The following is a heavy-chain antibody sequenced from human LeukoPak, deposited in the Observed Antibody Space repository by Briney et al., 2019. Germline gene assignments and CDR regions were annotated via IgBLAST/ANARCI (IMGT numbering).Heavy chain of an antibody. CDR2: IIPIFGTA. V-gene: IGHV1-69*13. Sequence: GASVKVSCKASGGTFSSYAISWVRQAPGQGLEWMGGIIPIFGTANYAQKFQGRVTITADESTSTAYMELSSLRSEDTAVYYCARMLAVAGRLVYGMDVWGQGTTVTVSS. J-gene: IGHJ6*02. CDR3: ARMLAVAGRLVYGMDV. D-gene: IGHD6-19*01. CDR1: GGTFSSYA.